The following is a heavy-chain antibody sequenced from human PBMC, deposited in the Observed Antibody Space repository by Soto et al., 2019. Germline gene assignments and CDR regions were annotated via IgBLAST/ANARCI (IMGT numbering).Heavy chain of an antibody. J-gene: IGHJ5*02. CDR1: GFTFSSYS. CDR2: ISSSSSTI. CDR3: ARERVPAAISWFDP. D-gene: IGHD2-2*01. Sequence: HPGGSLRLSCAASGFTFSSYSMNWVRQAPGKGLEWVSYISSSSSTIYYADSVKGRFTISRDNAKNSLYLQMNSLRDEDTAVYYCARERVPAAISWFDPWGQGTLVTVSS. V-gene: IGHV3-48*02.